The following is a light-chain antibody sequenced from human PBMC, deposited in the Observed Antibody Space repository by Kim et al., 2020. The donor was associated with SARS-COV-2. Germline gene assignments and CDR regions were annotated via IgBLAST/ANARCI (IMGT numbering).Light chain of an antibody. Sequence: GKTVTISCTRSTGSIASNYVHWYQQRPGSAPTSVIYEDDQRPSGVPDRFSGSVDSSSNSVSLTISGLKTEDEADYYCLSYDDTTQVFGGGTQLTVL. CDR1: TGSIASNY. CDR3: LSYDDTTQV. J-gene: IGLJ2*01. V-gene: IGLV6-57*03. CDR2: EDD.